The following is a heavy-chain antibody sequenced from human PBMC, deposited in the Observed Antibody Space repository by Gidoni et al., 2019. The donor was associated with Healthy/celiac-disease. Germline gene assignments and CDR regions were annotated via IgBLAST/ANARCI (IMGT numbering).Heavy chain of an antibody. D-gene: IGHD6-13*01. CDR2: IYYSGST. J-gene: IGHJ4*02. CDR3: AKYSSSWTFFDY. CDR1: GGSISSSSYY. V-gene: IGHV4-39*01. Sequence: QLQLQESGPGLVKPSETLSLTCTVSGGSISSSSYYWGWIRQPPGKGLEWIGSIYYSGSTYYNPSLKGRVTISVDTSKNQFSLKLSSVTAADTAVYYCAKYSSSWTFFDYWGQGTLVTVSS.